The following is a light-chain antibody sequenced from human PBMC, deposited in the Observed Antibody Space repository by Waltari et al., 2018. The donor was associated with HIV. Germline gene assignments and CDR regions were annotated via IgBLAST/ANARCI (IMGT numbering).Light chain of an antibody. J-gene: IGKJ1*01. Sequence: EIVLTQSPVTLSLSPGERATLSCRASQSVRNPYLAWYQQKPGQAPRLLIYGASSRATGFPDRFSGSGSGTDFTLTISGLEPEDFAVYYCQQYGTSPRTFGQGTKVEIK. V-gene: IGKV3-20*01. CDR3: QQYGTSPRT. CDR1: QSVRNPY. CDR2: GAS.